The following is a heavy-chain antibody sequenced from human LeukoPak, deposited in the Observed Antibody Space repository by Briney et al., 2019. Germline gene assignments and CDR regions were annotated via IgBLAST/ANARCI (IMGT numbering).Heavy chain of an antibody. V-gene: IGHV3-33*01. CDR3: ARDLRTIFGVVIERHLDY. Sequence: PGGSLRLSCAASGFTFSSYGMHWVRQAPGKGLEWVAVIWYDGSNKYYADSVKGRFTISRDNSKNTLYLQMNSLRAEDTAVYYCARDLRTIFGVVIERHLDYWGQGTLVTVSS. D-gene: IGHD3-3*01. CDR1: GFTFSSYG. CDR2: IWYDGSNK. J-gene: IGHJ4*02.